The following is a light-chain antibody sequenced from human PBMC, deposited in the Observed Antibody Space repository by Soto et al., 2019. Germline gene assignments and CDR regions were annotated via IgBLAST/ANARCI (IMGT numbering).Light chain of an antibody. CDR2: KAS. CDR1: QSISSW. V-gene: IGKV1-5*03. Sequence: DIQMTQSPSTLSASVGDRVTITCRASQSISSWLAWYQQKPGKAPKLPIYKASTLKSGVPSRFSGSGSGTEFTLTISSLQPDDFATYYCQHYNSYSEAFGQGTKVDTK. J-gene: IGKJ1*01. CDR3: QHYNSYSEA.